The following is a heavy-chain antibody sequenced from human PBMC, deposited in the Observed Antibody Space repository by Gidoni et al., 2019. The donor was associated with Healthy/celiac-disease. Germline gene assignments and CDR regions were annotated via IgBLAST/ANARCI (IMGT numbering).Heavy chain of an antibody. J-gene: IGHJ6*02. CDR2: INHSGST. D-gene: IGHD5-12*01. CDR1: AGSVSGYY. V-gene: IGHV4-34*01. Sequence: QVQLQQWSAGLLKPAETVFRTCAVYAGSVSGYYWSWIRQHPGKGLEWIGEINHSGSTNYNPAHKGRVTISVDTSKNQFSLKLSSVTAADTAVYYCARVGVYSGYEGRTTGMDVWGQGTTVTVSS. CDR3: ARVGVYSGYEGRTTGMDV.